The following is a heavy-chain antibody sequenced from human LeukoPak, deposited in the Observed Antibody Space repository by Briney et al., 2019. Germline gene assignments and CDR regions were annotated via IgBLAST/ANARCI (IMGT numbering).Heavy chain of an antibody. J-gene: IGHJ3*02. V-gene: IGHV4-38-2*02. CDR3: ARRNYYYDSSGYYDDAFDI. CDR2: IYHSGST. CDR1: GYSISSGYY. D-gene: IGHD3-22*01. Sequence: SETLSLTCTVSGYSISSGYYWGWIRQPPGKGLEWIGSIYHSGSTYYNPSLKSRVTISVDTSKNQFSLKLSSVTAAATAVYYCARRNYYYDSSGYYDDAFDIWGQGTMVTVSS.